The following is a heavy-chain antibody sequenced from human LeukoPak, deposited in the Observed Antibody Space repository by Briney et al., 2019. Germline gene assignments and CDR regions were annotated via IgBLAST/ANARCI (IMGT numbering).Heavy chain of an antibody. Sequence: SVKVPCKASGGTFSSYAISWVRQAPGQGLEWMGGIIPIFGTANYAQKFQGRVTITADESTSTAYMELSNLRSEDTAVYYCATPHYYDSSGYYPPTDFFDYWGQGTLVTVSS. CDR2: IIPIFGTA. D-gene: IGHD3-22*01. CDR3: ATPHYYDSSGYYPPTDFFDY. V-gene: IGHV1-69*13. J-gene: IGHJ4*02. CDR1: GGTFSSYA.